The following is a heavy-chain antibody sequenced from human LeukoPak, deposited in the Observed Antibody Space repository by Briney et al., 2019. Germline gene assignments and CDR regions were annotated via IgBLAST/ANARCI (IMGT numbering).Heavy chain of an antibody. CDR3: ARRRISGSYPTAPDY. CDR2: IYPGDSDT. V-gene: IGHV5-51*01. CDR1: GYSFTSYW. Sequence: GESLKISCKGSGYSFTSYWIGWVRQMPGKGLEWMGIIYPGDSDTRYSPSFQGQVTISAHKSISTAYLQWSSLKASDTAMYYCARRRISGSYPTAPDYWGQGTLVTVSS. J-gene: IGHJ4*02. D-gene: IGHD1-26*01.